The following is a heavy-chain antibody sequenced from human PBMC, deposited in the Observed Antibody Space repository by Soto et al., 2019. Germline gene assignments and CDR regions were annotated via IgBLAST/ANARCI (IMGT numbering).Heavy chain of an antibody. D-gene: IGHD2-15*01. CDR1: GFTFSSYS. V-gene: IGHV3-21*01. J-gene: IGHJ1*01. CDR3: ATVGYCSGGSCYVAKYFQH. Sequence: GGSLRLSCAASGFTFSSYSMNWVRQAPGKGLEWVSSISSSSSYIYYADSVKGRFTISRDNAKNSLYLQMYSLRAEDTAVYYCATVGYCSGGSCYVAKYFQHWGQGTLVTVSS. CDR2: ISSSSSYI.